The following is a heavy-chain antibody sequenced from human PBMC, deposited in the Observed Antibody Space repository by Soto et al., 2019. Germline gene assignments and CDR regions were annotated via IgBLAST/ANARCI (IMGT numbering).Heavy chain of an antibody. V-gene: IGHV1-69*06. CDR1: GGTFSSYA. J-gene: IGHJ5*02. CDR2: IIPIFGTA. Sequence: VASVKVSCKASGGTFSSYAISWVRQAPGQGLEWMGGIIPIFGTANYAQKFQGRVTITADKSTSTAYMELSSLRSEDTAVYYCARDKGSSWHWFDPWGQGTLVTVSS. D-gene: IGHD6-13*01. CDR3: ARDKGSSWHWFDP.